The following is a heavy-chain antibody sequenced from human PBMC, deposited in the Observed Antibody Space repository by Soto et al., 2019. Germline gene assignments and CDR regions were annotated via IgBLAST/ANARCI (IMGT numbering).Heavy chain of an antibody. CDR2: ISYDGNNK. J-gene: IGHJ6*02. CDR1: TLTFPNYA. V-gene: IGHV3-30*10. CDR3: ARGRDSDV. Sequence: QVQLVESGGGVVQPGTSLRLSCADPTLTFPNYAFHWVRRAPGKGLELVALISYDGNNKYYRDSVKGRFTISRDNSKYTLYLQMNSLRGDDTAVYYCARGRDSDVWCQGTTVTVSS.